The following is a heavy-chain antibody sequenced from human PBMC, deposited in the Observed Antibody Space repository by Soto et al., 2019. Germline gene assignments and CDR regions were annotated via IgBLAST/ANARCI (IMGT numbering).Heavy chain of an antibody. CDR1: VFAFSIYA. Sequence: GGSLRLSCAASVFAFSIYAMSLVRQAPGKGLEWVASISGSGGSTYSADSVKGRFTISRDNSKITLYLQMNSLRAEDTAVYYCAKCDGDYRYYYYGMDVWGQGTKATVSS. CDR3: AKCDGDYRYYYYGMDV. D-gene: IGHD4-17*01. V-gene: IGHV3-23*01. CDR2: ISGSGGST. J-gene: IGHJ6*02.